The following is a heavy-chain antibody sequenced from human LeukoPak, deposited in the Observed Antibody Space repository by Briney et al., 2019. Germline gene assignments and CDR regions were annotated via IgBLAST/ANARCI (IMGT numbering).Heavy chain of an antibody. CDR3: ATDLDYGDYVKHH. Sequence: ASVKVSCTVSGYTLTELSMHWVRQAPGKGLEWMGGFDPEDGETIYAQKFQGRVTMTEDTSTDTAYMELSSLRSEDTAVYYCATDLDYGDYVKHHWGQGTLVTVSS. CDR2: FDPEDGET. V-gene: IGHV1-24*01. CDR1: GYTLTELS. J-gene: IGHJ5*02. D-gene: IGHD4-17*01.